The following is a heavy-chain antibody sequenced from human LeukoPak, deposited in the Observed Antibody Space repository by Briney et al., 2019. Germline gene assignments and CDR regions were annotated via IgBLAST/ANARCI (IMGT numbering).Heavy chain of an antibody. CDR2: IYPGDSDT. CDR1: GYSFTSYW. J-gene: IGHJ4*02. Sequence: GESLKISCKGSGYSFTSYWIGWVRQMPGKGLEWMGIIYPGDSDTRYSPSFQGQDTISADKSISTAYLQWSSLKASDTAMYYCARFASYYYDSSGYLAYWGQGTLVTVSS. D-gene: IGHD3-22*01. CDR3: ARFASYYYDSSGYLAY. V-gene: IGHV5-51*01.